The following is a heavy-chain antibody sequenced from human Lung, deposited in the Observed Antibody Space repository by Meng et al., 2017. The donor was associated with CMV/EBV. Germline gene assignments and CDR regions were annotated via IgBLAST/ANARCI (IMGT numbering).Heavy chain of an antibody. Sequence: LRLSCAASGFTFSSYTMNWVRQAPGKGLDWVSSINGGSNYIYYADSVKGRFTISRDNAKNLLYLQMNSLRAEDTAVYYCARVSRTVHWGQGTLVTVSS. CDR1: GFTFSSYT. CDR3: ARVSRTVH. D-gene: IGHD2-2*01. V-gene: IGHV3-21*06. J-gene: IGHJ4*02. CDR2: INGGSNYI.